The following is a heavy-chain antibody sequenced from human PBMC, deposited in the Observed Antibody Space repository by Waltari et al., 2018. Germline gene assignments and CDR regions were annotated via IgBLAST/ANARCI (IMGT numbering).Heavy chain of an antibody. CDR2: IKQDGSEK. J-gene: IGHJ4*02. CDR1: GFTFSSYW. V-gene: IGHV3-7*01. Sequence: EVQLVESGGGLVQPGGSLRLSCAASGFTFSSYWMSWVRQAPGKGLGWVANIKQDGSEKYYVDSVKGRFTISRDNAKNSLYLQMNSLRAEDTAVYYCARVRRDYDFWSGYYPTYYFDYWGQGTLVTVSS. D-gene: IGHD3-3*01. CDR3: ARVRRDYDFWSGYYPTYYFDY.